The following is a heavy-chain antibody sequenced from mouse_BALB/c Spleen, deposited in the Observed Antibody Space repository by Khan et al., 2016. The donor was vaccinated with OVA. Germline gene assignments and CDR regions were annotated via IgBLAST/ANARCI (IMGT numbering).Heavy chain of an antibody. CDR2: ISYSGST. D-gene: IGHD1-1*01. CDR1: GYSITSDYA. J-gene: IGHJ3*01. V-gene: IGHV3-2*02. Sequence: SGPGLVKPSQSLSLTCTVTGYSITSDYAWNWIRQFPGNKLEWMGYISYSGSTSYNPSLKSRISITRDTSKNQFFLQLNSVTTEDTATYYCARPVYSAWFAYWGQGTLVTVSA. CDR3: ARPVYSAWFAY.